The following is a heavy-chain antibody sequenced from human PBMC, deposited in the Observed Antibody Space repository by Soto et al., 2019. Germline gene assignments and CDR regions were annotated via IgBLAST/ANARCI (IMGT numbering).Heavy chain of an antibody. CDR1: GGTFSSYA. J-gene: IGHJ6*02. Sequence: SVKVSCKASGGTFSSYAISWVRQAPGQGLEWMGGIIPIFGTANYAQKFQGRVTITADESTSTAYMELSSLRSEDTAVYYCAIDLIQQYPNYGMDVWGQGTTVTVSS. D-gene: IGHD5-18*01. CDR2: IIPIFGTA. V-gene: IGHV1-69*13. CDR3: AIDLIQQYPNYGMDV.